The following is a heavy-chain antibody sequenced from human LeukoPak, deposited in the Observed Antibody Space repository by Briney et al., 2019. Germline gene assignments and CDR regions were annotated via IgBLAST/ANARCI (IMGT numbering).Heavy chain of an antibody. J-gene: IGHJ3*02. D-gene: IGHD1-26*01. Sequence: QSGGSLRLSCAASGFTFSSYGMHWVRQAPGKGLEWVAVISYDGSNKYYADSVKGRFTISRDNAKNTLYLQMNSLRVEDTAVYYCARGGSYSSNAFDIWGQGTMVTVSA. CDR3: ARGGSYSSNAFDI. CDR2: ISYDGSNK. CDR1: GFTFSSYG. V-gene: IGHV3-30*03.